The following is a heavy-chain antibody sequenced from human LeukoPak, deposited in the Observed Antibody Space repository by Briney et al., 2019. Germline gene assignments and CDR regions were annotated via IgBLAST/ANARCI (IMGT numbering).Heavy chain of an antibody. Sequence: ASVKVSCKASGYTFTSYYMHWVRQAPGQGLEWMGIINPSGGSTSYAQKFQGRVTMTRDTSTSTVYMELSGLRSEDTAVYYCAREPPQWFGTNGDDYWGQGTLVTVSS. V-gene: IGHV1-46*01. J-gene: IGHJ4*02. CDR1: GYTFTSYY. CDR3: AREPPQWFGTNGDDY. CDR2: INPSGGST. D-gene: IGHD2-8*01.